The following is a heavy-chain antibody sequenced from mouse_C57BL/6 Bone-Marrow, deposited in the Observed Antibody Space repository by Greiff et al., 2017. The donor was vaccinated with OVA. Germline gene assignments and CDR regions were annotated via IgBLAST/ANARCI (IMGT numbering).Heavy chain of an antibody. CDR3: ARGGRGVAMDY. Sequence: VQLQEPRAELVKPGASVKMSCKASGYTFTSYWITWVKQRPGQGLEWIGDIYPGSGSTNYNEKFKSKATLTVDTSSSTAYMQLSSLTSEDSAVYYCARGGRGVAMDYWGQGTSVTVSS. CDR2: IYPGSGST. CDR1: GYTFTSYW. J-gene: IGHJ4*01. V-gene: IGHV1-55*01.